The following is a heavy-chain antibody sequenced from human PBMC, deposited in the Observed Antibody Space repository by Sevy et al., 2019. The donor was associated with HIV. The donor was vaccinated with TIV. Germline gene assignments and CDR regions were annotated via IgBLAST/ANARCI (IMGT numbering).Heavy chain of an antibody. Sequence: SETLSLTCTVSDGSISSSSSYWGWIRQPPGKGLEWIGSIYYSGSTYYNPSLKSRVTISVDTSKNQFSLKLSSVTAADTAVYYCASSTLYGFYYFDYWGQGTLVTVSS. D-gene: IGHD3-10*01. J-gene: IGHJ4*02. CDR1: DGSISSSSSY. CDR2: IYYSGST. V-gene: IGHV4-39*01. CDR3: ASSTLYGFYYFDY.